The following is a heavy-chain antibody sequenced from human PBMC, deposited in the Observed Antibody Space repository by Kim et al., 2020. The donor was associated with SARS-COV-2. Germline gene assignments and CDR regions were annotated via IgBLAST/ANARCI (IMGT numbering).Heavy chain of an antibody. J-gene: IGHJ6*02. V-gene: IGHV4-59*13. CDR3: ARVGYCSSTSCSTLDYYYYGMDV. CDR2: IYYSGST. CDR1: GGSISSYY. Sequence: SETLSLTCTVSGGSISSYYWSWIRQPPGKGLEWIGYIYYSGSTNYNPSLKSRVTISVDTSKNQFSLKLSSVTAADTAVYYCARVGYCSSTSCSTLDYYYYGMDVWGQGTTVTVSS. D-gene: IGHD2-2*01.